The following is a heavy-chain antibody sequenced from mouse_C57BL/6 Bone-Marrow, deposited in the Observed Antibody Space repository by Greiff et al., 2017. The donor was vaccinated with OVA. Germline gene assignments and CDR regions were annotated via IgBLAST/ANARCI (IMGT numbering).Heavy chain of an antibody. CDR1: GYTFTSYW. CDR2: IDPSDSYT. V-gene: IGHV1-50*01. J-gene: IGHJ1*03. CDR3: ARPPYYYGSSYDWYFDV. D-gene: IGHD1-1*01. Sequence: VQLQQPGAELVKPGASVKLSCKASGYTFTSYWMQWVKQRPGQGLEWIGEIDPSDSYTNYNQKFKGKATLTVDTSSSTAYRQLSSLTSEDSAVYYCARPPYYYGSSYDWYFDVWGTGTTVTVSS.